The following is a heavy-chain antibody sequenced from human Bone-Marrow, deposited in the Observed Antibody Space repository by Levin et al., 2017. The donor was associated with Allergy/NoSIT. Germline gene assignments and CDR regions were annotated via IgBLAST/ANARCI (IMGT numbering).Heavy chain of an antibody. V-gene: IGHV3-33*05. D-gene: IGHD3-10*01. CDR2: ISYDGSHE. CDR1: GFSFRTYD. Sequence: GGSLRLSCAGSGFSFRTYDMHWVRQAPGKGLEWVAVISYDGSHENYGDSVKGRVTLSRDISKNTLHLQMNSLRAEDTGVYYCAREESGMFNAFDIWGQGTMVIVSS. CDR3: AREESGMFNAFDI. J-gene: IGHJ3*02.